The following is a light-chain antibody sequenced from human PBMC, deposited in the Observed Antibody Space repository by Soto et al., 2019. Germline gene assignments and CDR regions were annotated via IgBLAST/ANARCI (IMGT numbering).Light chain of an antibody. CDR3: CSYGGSRAV. J-gene: IGLJ7*01. V-gene: IGLV2-23*02. CDR1: SSDVGSHNL. CDR2: EVS. Sequence: QSALTQPASVSXSPRQSITIXCTGTSSDVGSHNLVSWYQQHPGQAPKLMIYEVSKRPLGVSARFSASKSGNTASLTISGLQAEDEADYYCCSYGGSRAVFGGGTQLTVL.